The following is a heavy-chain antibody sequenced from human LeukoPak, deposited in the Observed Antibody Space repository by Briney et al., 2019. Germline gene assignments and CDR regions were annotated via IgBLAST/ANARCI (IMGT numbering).Heavy chain of an antibody. Sequence: SETLSLTCTVSGGSISSSSYYWGWIRQPPGKGLEWIGSIYYSGSTYYNPSLKSRVTISVDTSKNQFSLKLSSVTAADTAVYYCARLADYGGNSGAFDIWGQGTMVTVSS. CDR3: ARLADYGGNSGAFDI. J-gene: IGHJ3*02. V-gene: IGHV4-39*01. D-gene: IGHD4-23*01. CDR2: IYYSGST. CDR1: GGSISSSSYY.